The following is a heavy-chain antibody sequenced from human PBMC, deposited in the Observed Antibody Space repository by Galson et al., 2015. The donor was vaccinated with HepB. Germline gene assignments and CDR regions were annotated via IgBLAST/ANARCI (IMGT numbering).Heavy chain of an antibody. V-gene: IGHV4-34*01. CDR1: GGSYSGYY. J-gene: IGHJ6*02. D-gene: IGHD3-22*01. Sequence: ETLSLTCAVYGGSYSGYYWRWIRQPPGKGLEWIGEINHSGSTSYNPSLKSRVTISIDTSKRQFSLTLTSLTAADTAVYYCARAPSWTHHYDSSGSPMNHYYYGMDVWGQGTTVTVSS. CDR3: ARAPSWTHHYDSSGSPMNHYYYGMDV. CDR2: INHSGST.